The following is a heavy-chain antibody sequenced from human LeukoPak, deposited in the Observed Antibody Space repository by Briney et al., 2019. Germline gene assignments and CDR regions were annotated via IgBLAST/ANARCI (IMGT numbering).Heavy chain of an antibody. V-gene: IGHV3-48*03. D-gene: IGHD3-10*01. CDR1: GFTLSSYE. Sequence: QPGGSLRLSCAASGFTLSSYEMNWVRQAPGKGLEWVSYISSSGSTIYYADSVKGRFTISRDNAKNSLYLQMNSLRAEDTAVYYCAREERKGITMVRGVIITETAWDYWGEGTLVTVSS. J-gene: IGHJ4*02. CDR3: AREERKGITMVRGVIITETAWDY. CDR2: ISSSGSTI.